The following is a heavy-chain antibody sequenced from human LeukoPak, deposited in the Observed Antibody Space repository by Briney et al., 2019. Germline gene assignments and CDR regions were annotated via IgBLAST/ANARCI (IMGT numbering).Heavy chain of an antibody. V-gene: IGHV3-21*01. CDR2: FGTRSSSI. Sequence: GGSLRLSCAASGFTFSNYAVNWVRQAPGKGLEWVSSFGTRSSSIYYAHSVTGRFIVSRDNAKNSLFLQMNSLRAEDTAVYYCARENDQGFDYWGQGTLVTVSS. D-gene: IGHD3-16*01. CDR3: ARENDQGFDY. CDR1: GFTFSNYA. J-gene: IGHJ4*02.